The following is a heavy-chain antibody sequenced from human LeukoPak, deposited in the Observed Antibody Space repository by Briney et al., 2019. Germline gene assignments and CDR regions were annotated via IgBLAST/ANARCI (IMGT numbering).Heavy chain of an antibody. V-gene: IGHV7-4-1*02. CDR1: GYTFTTYP. J-gene: IGHJ5*02. CDR3: ARDPYTSSSWNRGRANNWFDP. CDR2: INTNTGNP. D-gene: IGHD6-13*01. Sequence: ASVKVSCKASGYTFTTYPMNWVRQAPGQGLEWMGWINTNTGNPTYAQGFTGRFVFSLDTSVSTAYLQISSLKADDTAVYYCARDPYTSSSWNRGRANNWFDPWGQGTLVTVSS.